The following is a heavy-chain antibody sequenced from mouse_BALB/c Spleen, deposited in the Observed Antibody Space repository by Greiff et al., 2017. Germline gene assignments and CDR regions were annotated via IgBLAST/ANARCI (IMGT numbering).Heavy chain of an antibody. CDR2: IYPSDSYT. D-gene: IGHD1-1*01. V-gene: IGHV1-69*02. CDR1: GYTFTSYW. Sequence: VQLQQPGAELVRPGASVKLSCKASGYTFTSYWINWVKQRPGQGLEWIGNIYPSDSYTNYNQKFKDKATLTVDKSSSTAYMQLSSPTSEDSAVYYCTRGQLRFYAMDYWGQGTSVTVSS. J-gene: IGHJ4*01. CDR3: TRGQLRFYAMDY.